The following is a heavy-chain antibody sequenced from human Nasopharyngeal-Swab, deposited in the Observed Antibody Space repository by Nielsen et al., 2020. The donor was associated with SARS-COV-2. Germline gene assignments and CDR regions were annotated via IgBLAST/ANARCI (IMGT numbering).Heavy chain of an antibody. CDR3: ARWGVGFGDNAHATFDS. D-gene: IGHD3-10*01. J-gene: IGHJ4*02. Sequence: ASVKVSCKASGYTFTSYYMHWVRQAPGQGLEWMGIINPSGGSTSYAQKFQGRVTMTRDTSTSTVYMELSSLRSEDTAVYFCARWGVGFGDNAHATFDSWGQGTLVTVSS. CDR1: GYTFTSYY. V-gene: IGHV1-46*01. CDR2: INPSGGST.